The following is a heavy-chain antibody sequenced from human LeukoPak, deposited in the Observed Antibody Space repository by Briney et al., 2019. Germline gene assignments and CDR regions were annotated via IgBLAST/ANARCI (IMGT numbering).Heavy chain of an antibody. Sequence: SVKVSCKASGGTCSSYAISWVRQAPGQGLEWMGRIIPIFGTANYAQKFQARVTITTDESTSTAYMELSSLRSEDTAVYYCAVHDYGDYHSGYWGQGTLVTVPS. CDR2: IIPIFGTA. J-gene: IGHJ4*02. CDR3: AVHDYGDYHSGY. D-gene: IGHD4-17*01. CDR1: GGTCSSYA. V-gene: IGHV1-69*05.